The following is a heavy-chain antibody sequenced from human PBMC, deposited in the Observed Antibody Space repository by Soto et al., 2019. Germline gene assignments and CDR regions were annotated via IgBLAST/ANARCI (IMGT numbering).Heavy chain of an antibody. CDR2: IYYSGST. V-gene: IGHV4-59*01. J-gene: IGHJ5*02. CDR1: GGSISSYY. CDR3: GREVGTYCGGDCYNWFDP. D-gene: IGHD2-21*02. Sequence: ASETLSLTCTVSGGSISSYYWSWIRQPPGKGLEWIGYIYYSGSTNYNPSLKSRVTISVDTSKNQFSLKLSSVTAADTAVYYCGREVGTYCGGDCYNWFDPWGQGTLVTVS.